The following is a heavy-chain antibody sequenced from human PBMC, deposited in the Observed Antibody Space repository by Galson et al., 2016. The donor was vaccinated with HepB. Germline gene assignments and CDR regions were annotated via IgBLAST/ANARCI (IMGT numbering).Heavy chain of an antibody. D-gene: IGHD3-22*01. CDR2: IYPGDSDT. J-gene: IGHJ4*02. V-gene: IGHV5-51*01. Sequence: QSGAEVTKPGESLKISCKGSGYRFTSYWIGWVRQMPGEGLEWMGIIYPGDSDTRYSPSFQGQVTISADKSISTAYLQWSSLKALDTAMYYCARHDHDDSSGYSSLDDWGQGTLVTVSS. CDR3: ARHDHDDSSGYSSLDD. CDR1: GYRFTSYW.